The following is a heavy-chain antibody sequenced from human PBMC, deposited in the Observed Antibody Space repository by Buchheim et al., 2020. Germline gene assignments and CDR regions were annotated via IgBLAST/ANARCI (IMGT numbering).Heavy chain of an antibody. V-gene: IGHV4-4*02. D-gene: IGHD3/OR15-3a*01. CDR1: GDSISNSNW. J-gene: IGHJ6*02. CDR3: ARARTGYYGMDV. Sequence: QVHLEESGPGLVKPSGTLSLTCTVSGDSISNSNWWTWVRQTPGKGLEWIGEMHYSGTTNYNPSLKTRVTISLDKSQSNFSLRLNSVTAADSAVYYCARARTGYYGMDVWGQGTT. CDR2: MHYSGTT.